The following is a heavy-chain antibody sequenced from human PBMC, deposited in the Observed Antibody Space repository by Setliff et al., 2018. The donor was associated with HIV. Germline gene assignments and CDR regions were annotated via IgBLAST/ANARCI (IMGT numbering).Heavy chain of an antibody. Sequence: GGSLRLSCAASGFTFSSYTMNWVRQAPGKGLEWVSSISYSTGYIYYADSVKGRFTISRDNAKSSLYLQMNSLRAEDTAVYYCARGVAAAGTDSWGQGTLVTVSS. CDR3: ARGVAAAGTDS. CDR1: GFTFSSYT. CDR2: ISYSTGYI. V-gene: IGHV3-21*01. J-gene: IGHJ4*02. D-gene: IGHD6-13*01.